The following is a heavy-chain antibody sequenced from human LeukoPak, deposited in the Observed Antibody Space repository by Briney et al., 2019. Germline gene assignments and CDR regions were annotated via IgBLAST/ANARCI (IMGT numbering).Heavy chain of an antibody. CDR1: GFMFSNFA. CDR2: IYYSGGNT. D-gene: IGHD4-17*01. V-gene: IGHV3-23*01. J-gene: IGHJ6*02. Sequence: PGGSLRLSCAASGFMFSNFAMSWVRQAPGKGLEWVSTIYYSGGNTYSADSVKGRFTISRDNAKNTLYLQMNSLRAEDTAVYYCAKGMTTSGYYYYGMDVWGQGTTVTVSS. CDR3: AKGMTTSGYYYYGMDV.